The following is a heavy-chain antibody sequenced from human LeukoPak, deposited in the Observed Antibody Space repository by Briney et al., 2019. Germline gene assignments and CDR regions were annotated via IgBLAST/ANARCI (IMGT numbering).Heavy chain of an antibody. J-gene: IGHJ4*02. Sequence: GGSLRLSCAASGFTFSSYGMHWVRQAPGKGLEWVAFIRYDGSNKYYADSVKGRFTISRDNSKNTLYLQMNSLRAEDTAVYYCAKDRITMVRGVIDYWAREPWSPSPQ. V-gene: IGHV3-30*02. CDR1: GFTFSSYG. CDR3: AKDRITMVRGVIDY. D-gene: IGHD3-10*01. CDR2: IRYDGSNK.